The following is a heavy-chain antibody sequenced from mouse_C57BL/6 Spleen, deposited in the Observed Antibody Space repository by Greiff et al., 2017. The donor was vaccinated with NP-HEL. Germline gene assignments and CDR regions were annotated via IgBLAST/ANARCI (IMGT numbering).Heavy chain of an antibody. D-gene: IGHD2-1*01. J-gene: IGHJ1*03. V-gene: IGHV2-6-1*01. CDR3: AGHGIYYGNPYGYFDV. CDR2: IWSDGST. CDR1: GFSLTSYG. Sequence: QVQLKESGPGLVAPSQSLSITCTVSGFSLTSYGVHWVRQPPGKGLEWLVVIWSDGSTTYNSALKSRLSISKDNSKSQVFLKMNSRQTDDTAMYYCAGHGIYYGNPYGYFDVWGTGTTVTVSS.